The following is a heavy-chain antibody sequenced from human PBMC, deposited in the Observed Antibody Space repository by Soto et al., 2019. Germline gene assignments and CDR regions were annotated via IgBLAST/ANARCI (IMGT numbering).Heavy chain of an antibody. V-gene: IGHV3-33*01. D-gene: IGHD3-10*01. J-gene: IGHJ6*02. CDR2: IWYDGSNK. Sequence: QVQLVESGGGVVQPGRSLSLSCAASGFTFSSYGIHWVRQAPGKGLEWVAVIWYDGSNKYYADSVKGRFTISRDNSKNTLYLQMNRLRAEDTAVYYCARGVLVRGIKYHGRDVWGQGTTVTVSS. CDR1: GFTFSSYG. CDR3: ARGVLVRGIKYHGRDV.